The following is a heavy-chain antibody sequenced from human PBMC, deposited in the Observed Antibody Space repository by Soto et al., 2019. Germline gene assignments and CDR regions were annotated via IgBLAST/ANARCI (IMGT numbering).Heavy chain of an antibody. Sequence: PSETLSLTCTVSGGSISSGDYYWSWIRQPPGKGLEWIGYIYYSGSTYYNPSLKSRVTISVDKSKNQFSLKLSSVTAADTAVYYCARVKASGVNFDYWGQGTLVTVSS. V-gene: IGHV4-30-4*01. CDR1: GGSISSGDYY. J-gene: IGHJ4*02. CDR2: IYYSGST. D-gene: IGHD3-10*01. CDR3: ARVKASGVNFDY.